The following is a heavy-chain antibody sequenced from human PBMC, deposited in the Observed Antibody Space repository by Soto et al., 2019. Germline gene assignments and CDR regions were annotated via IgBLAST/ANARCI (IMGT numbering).Heavy chain of an antibody. CDR1: GFTFSSYS. CDR3: ARGAIVATIWGRRAPVPDY. CDR2: ISSSSSTI. V-gene: IGHV3-48*02. Sequence: GGSLRLSCAASGFTFSSYSMNWVRQAPGKGLEWVSYISSSSSTIYYADSVKGRFTISRDNAKNSLYLQMNSLRDEDTAVYYCARGAIVATIWGRRAPVPDYWGQGTLVTVSS. J-gene: IGHJ4*02. D-gene: IGHD5-12*01.